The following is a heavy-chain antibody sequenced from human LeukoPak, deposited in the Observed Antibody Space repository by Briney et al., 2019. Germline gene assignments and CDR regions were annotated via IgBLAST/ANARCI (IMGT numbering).Heavy chain of an antibody. CDR2: FIALLGMS. V-gene: IGHV1-69*04. D-gene: IGHD5-24*01. CDR1: GDAFSNFA. CDR3: ARSRWGTDYGMDV. Sequence: SVKLSCKASGDAFSNFAISWVRQAPGQGLEWVGRFIALLGMSNYAQKFHGRVTITADKSTNTVYMELSSQRSEYTAEYSCARSRWGTDYGMDVWGQGTTVTVSS. J-gene: IGHJ6*02.